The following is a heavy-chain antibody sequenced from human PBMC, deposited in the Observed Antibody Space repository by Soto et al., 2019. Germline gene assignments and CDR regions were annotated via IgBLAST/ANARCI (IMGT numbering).Heavy chain of an antibody. J-gene: IGHJ6*03. CDR1: GFTFSSYW. D-gene: IGHD2-2*01. CDR2: IKQDGSEK. Sequence: PGGSLRLSCAASGFTFSSYWMSWVRQAPGKGLEWVANIKQDGSEKYYVDSVKGRFTISRDNAKNSLYLQMNSLRAEDTAVYYCARGLEDIVVVPGGTDYYYYMDVWGKGTTVTVSS. CDR3: ARGLEDIVVVPGGTDYYYYMDV. V-gene: IGHV3-7*01.